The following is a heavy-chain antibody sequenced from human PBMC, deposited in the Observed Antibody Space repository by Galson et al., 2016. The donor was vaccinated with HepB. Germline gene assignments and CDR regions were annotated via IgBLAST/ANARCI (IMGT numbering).Heavy chain of an antibody. V-gene: IGHV5-51*01. J-gene: IGHJ4*02. Sequence: QSGAEVKKPGESLKISCKASGYSFTNYWIAWVRQMPGKGLEWMGIIWPGDSETRYSPSFQGQVTISADKSISIAYLQWSSLRASDTAVYYCARQGDYSKQLSPFDYWGQGALVTVSS. D-gene: IGHD6-13*01. CDR2: IWPGDSET. CDR1: GYSFTNYW. CDR3: ARQGDYSKQLSPFDY.